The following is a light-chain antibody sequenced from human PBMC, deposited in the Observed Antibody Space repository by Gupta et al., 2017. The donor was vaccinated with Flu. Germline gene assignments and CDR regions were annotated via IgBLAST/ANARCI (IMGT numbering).Light chain of an antibody. CDR1: SSNIGAGYD. CDR2: LNN. CDR3: QSYDSSLSGWEV. V-gene: IGLV1-40*01. J-gene: IGLJ2*01. Sequence: QPVLPQPPSASGAPGQRVTISCTGSSSNIGAGYDVHWYQQLPGTAPKLLIYLNNNRPSGVPDRFSGSKSGTSASLAITGLQAEDEADYYCQSYDSSLSGWEVFGGGTKLTVL.